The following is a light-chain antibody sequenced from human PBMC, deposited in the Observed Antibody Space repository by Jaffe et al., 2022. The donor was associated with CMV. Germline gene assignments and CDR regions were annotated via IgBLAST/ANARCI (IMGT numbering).Light chain of an antibody. Sequence: DIQMTQSPSFLSASVGDRVTITCRASHDISNWLAWYQQKPGRAPKLLIHTTSSLESGVPSRFSGSGSGTDFTLTISSLQPEDFATYYCQQVNTFPLTFGQGTRLEIK. CDR1: HDISNW. V-gene: IGKV1-12*01. CDR2: TTS. J-gene: IGKJ5*01. CDR3: QQVNTFPLT.